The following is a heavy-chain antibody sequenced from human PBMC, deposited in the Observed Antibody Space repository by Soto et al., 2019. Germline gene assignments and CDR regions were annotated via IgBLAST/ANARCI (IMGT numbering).Heavy chain of an antibody. J-gene: IGHJ2*01. Sequence: SVKVSCKASGYTFTSSAVQWVRQARGQRLEWIGWIVVGSGNTNYAQKFQERVTIPRDMSTSTAYMELSSLRSEDTAVYYCAADYGGNSVGWYFDLWGRGTLVTVSS. V-gene: IGHV1-58*01. CDR1: GYTFTSSA. D-gene: IGHD4-17*01. CDR2: IVVGSGNT. CDR3: AADYGGNSVGWYFDL.